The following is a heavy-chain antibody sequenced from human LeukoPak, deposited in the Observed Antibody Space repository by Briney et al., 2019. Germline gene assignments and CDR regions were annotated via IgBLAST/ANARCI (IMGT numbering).Heavy chain of an antibody. J-gene: IGHJ4*02. CDR2: IHYSGST. CDR1: GGSISTYY. V-gene: IGHV4-59*01. Sequence: SETLSLTCTVSGGSISTYYWSWIRQPPGKGLEWIGYIHYSGSTNYNPSLKSRVTISVGTSKNQFSLKLSSVTAADTAVYYCARGYVDNSGYSAPFHYWGQGTLVTVSS. D-gene: IGHD3-22*01. CDR3: ARGYVDNSGYSAPFHY.